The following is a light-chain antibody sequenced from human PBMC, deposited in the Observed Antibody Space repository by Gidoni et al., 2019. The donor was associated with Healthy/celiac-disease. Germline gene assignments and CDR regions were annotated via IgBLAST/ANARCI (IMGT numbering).Light chain of an antibody. CDR3: QQANSFPLT. CDR2: AAS. Sequence: DIQMTQSPSSVSASVGERVTITCRASQGISSWLAWYQKKPGKAPKLLIYAASSLQSGVPSRFSGSGSGTDFTLTISSLQPEDFATYYCQQANSFPLTFXGXTKVEIK. V-gene: IGKV1-12*01. CDR1: QGISSW. J-gene: IGKJ4*01.